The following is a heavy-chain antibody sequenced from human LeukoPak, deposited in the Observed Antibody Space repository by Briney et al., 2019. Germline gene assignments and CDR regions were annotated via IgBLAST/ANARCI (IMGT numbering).Heavy chain of an antibody. CDR3: AREAGDNAYDF. CDR1: GYTFTAFY. V-gene: IGHV1-2*02. Sequence: ASVKVSCKASGYTFTAFYFHWVRQAPGQGFECMGWINPNNGDTRYAQNFQGRVTMTRDTSITTVYLELSSLRSDDTAIYYCAREAGDNAYDFWGPGTMVTVSS. D-gene: IGHD1-14*01. CDR2: INPNNGDT. J-gene: IGHJ3*01.